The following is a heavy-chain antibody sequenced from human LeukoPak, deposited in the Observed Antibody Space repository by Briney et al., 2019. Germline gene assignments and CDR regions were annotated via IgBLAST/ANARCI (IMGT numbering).Heavy chain of an antibody. D-gene: IGHD2-15*01. CDR1: GFNFDDYG. V-gene: IGHV3-20*04. CDR2: INWNGVST. J-gene: IGHJ1*01. CDR3: AREDGFCSGGSCYQH. Sequence: PGGSLRLSCAASGFNFDDYGMSWVRQAPGRGLEWVSFINWNGVSTDYADSVKGRFTISRDNAKNSLYLQMSRLRVEDTALYYCAREDGFCSGGSCYQHWGQGTLVTVSS.